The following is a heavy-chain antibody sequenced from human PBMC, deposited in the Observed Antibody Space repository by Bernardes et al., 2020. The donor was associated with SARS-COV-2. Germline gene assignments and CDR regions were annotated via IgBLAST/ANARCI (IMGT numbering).Heavy chain of an antibody. J-gene: IGHJ6*02. D-gene: IGHD2-2*01. Sequence: GGTLRLSCVVSGFSVSSNYMSWVRKTPGKGLEWVSLMYTGGTTFYADSVKGRFTISRDNSKNTLYLQMNSLRPEDTGVYYCAADCSSTSCQSSLGYFYYYAMDVWGQGTTVTVSS. CDR1: GFSVSSNY. CDR3: AADCSSTSCQSSLGYFYYYAMDV. CDR2: MYTGGTT. V-gene: IGHV3-66*02.